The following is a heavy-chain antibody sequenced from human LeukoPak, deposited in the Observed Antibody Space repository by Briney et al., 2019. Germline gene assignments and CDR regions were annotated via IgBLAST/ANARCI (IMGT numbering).Heavy chain of an antibody. J-gene: IGHJ4*02. CDR3: ASAPQGGY. CDR2: IYYSGST. V-gene: IGHV4-59*01. Sequence: SETLCLTCTVSGGSISSYYWSWIRQPPGKGLEWIGYIYYSGSTNYNPSLKSRVTISVDTSKNQFSLKLSSVTAADTAVYYCASAPQGGYWGQGTLVTVSS. CDR1: GGSISSYY. D-gene: IGHD3-16*01.